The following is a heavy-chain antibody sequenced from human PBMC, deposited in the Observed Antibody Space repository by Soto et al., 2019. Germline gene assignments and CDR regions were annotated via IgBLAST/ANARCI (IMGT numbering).Heavy chain of an antibody. CDR2: ITSNSSHI. Sequence: GGSLRLSCAASGFTFSSYTMNWVRQAPGKGLEWVSSITSNSSHIFYADSVKGRFTISRDTAENSLCLQVNSLRAEDTAAYFCARGTGTYRDYWGQGILVTVYS. CDR1: GFTFSSYT. V-gene: IGHV3-21*06. CDR3: ARGTGTYRDY. J-gene: IGHJ4*02. D-gene: IGHD1-26*01.